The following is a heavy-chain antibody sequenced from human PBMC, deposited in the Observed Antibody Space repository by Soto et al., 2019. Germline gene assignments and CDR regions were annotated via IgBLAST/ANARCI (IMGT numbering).Heavy chain of an antibody. V-gene: IGHV1-2*02. J-gene: IGHJ4*02. Sequence: ASVKVSCKASGYPFTAYYFHWVRQAPGQGLEWMGWINPHSGGTNYARKFQARVTMTRDTSIRTAYMEMRSLRSDDTAVYYCARADYYCSGGSCYSPQYDYWGQGTLVTSPQ. CDR3: ARADYYCSGGSCYSPQYDY. CDR1: GYPFTAYY. CDR2: INPHSGGT. D-gene: IGHD2-15*01.